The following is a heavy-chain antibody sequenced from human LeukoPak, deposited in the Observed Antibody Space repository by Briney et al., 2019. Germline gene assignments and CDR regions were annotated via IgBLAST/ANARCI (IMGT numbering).Heavy chain of an antibody. D-gene: IGHD3-10*01. V-gene: IGHV1-8*01. CDR3: ARVKARVRGVINLIDY. CDR1: GYTFTSYD. J-gene: IGHJ4*02. Sequence: GASVKVSRKASGYTFTSYDINWVRQATGQGLEWMGWMNPNSGNTGYAQKFQGRVTMTRDTSISTAYMELSRLRSDDTAVYYCARVKARVRGVINLIDYWGQGTLVTVSS. CDR2: MNPNSGNT.